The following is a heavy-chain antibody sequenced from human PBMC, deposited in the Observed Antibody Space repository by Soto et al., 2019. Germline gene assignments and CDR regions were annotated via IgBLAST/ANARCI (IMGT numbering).Heavy chain of an antibody. Sequence: QVQLVESGGGVVLPGRSLRLSCAASDFTFNNYAMHWVRQSPGKGLEWVALISFDGNNEYYTDSVKGRFTISRDNSKNTLSLQLNSMRPEDTAVYYCTRDPAVSPSGIQYGMALWGQGTSVTVSS. CDR3: TRDPAVSPSGIQYGMAL. CDR2: ISFDGNNE. J-gene: IGHJ6*02. D-gene: IGHD4-17*01. V-gene: IGHV3-30-3*01. CDR1: DFTFNNYA.